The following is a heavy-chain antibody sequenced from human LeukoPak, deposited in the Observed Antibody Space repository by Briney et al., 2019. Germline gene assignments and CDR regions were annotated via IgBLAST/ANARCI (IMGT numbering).Heavy chain of an antibody. CDR1: GFTFGRFV. J-gene: IGHJ4*02. CDR2: IRESGSNT. D-gene: IGHD5-12*01. Sequence: GGSLRLSCEASGFTFGRFVMTWGRQAPGKGLEWVSAIRESGSNTYYTDSVKGRFTISRDNSKNTLYLQMNSLRAEDTAVYYCAKGGHFDYWGQGTLVTVSS. V-gene: IGHV3-23*01. CDR3: AKGGHFDY.